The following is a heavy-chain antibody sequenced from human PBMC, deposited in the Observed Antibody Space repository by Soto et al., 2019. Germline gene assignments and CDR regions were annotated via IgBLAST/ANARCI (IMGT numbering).Heavy chain of an antibody. CDR3: ARRESLYSTGWYGSSNWFDP. D-gene: IGHD6-19*01. Sequence: SETLSLTCTVSGGSISSSTYYWGWIRQPPGKGLEWIGSIYYSGSTYYNPSLESRVTISVDTSKNQFSLKLSSVTAADTAVYYCARRESLYSTGWYGSSNWFDPWGQGTLVTVSS. CDR1: GGSISSSTYY. CDR2: IYYSGST. V-gene: IGHV4-39*01. J-gene: IGHJ5*02.